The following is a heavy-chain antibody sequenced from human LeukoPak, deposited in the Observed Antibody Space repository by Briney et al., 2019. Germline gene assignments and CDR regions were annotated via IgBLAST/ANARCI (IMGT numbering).Heavy chain of an antibody. CDR1: GFTFSSYG. V-gene: IGHV3-33*01. J-gene: IGHJ4*02. CDR2: IWYDGSNK. CDR3: ARGGSIAAAGTSMDNFDY. Sequence: GGSLRLSCAASGFTFSSYGMHWVRQAPGKGLEWVSVIWYDGSNKYYADSVKGRFTISRDNSKNKLYLQMNSLRAEDTAVYYCARGGSIAAAGTSMDNFDYWGQGTLVTVSS. D-gene: IGHD6-13*01.